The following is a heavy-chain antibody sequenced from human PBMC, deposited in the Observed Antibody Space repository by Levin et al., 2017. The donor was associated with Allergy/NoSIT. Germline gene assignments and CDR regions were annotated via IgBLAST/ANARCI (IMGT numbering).Heavy chain of an antibody. CDR1: GYTFTSYY. V-gene: IGHV1-46*01. Sequence: PGGSLRLSCKASGYTFTSYYMHWVRQAPGQGLEWMGIINPSGGSTSYAQKFQGRVTMTRDTSTSTVYMELSSLRSEDTAVYYCARGDQVVVVAANAFDIWGQGTMVTVSS. J-gene: IGHJ3*02. CDR3: ARGDQVVVVAANAFDI. CDR2: INPSGGST. D-gene: IGHD2-15*01.